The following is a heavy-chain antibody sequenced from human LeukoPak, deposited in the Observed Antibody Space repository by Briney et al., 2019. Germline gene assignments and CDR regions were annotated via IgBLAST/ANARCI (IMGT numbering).Heavy chain of an antibody. J-gene: IGHJ4*02. CDR3: ARDRYGDGFAHFDY. CDR1: GYTFTSHA. CDR2: ITPSGGT. D-gene: IGHD5-24*01. Sequence: ASVKVSCKASGYTFTSHAMHRVRQAPGQGLEWMGWITPSGGTNYPQKFQGRVAITRDTSITTAYMDLSRLTSDDTAVYYCARDRYGDGFAHFDYWGQGALVTVSS. V-gene: IGHV1-2*02.